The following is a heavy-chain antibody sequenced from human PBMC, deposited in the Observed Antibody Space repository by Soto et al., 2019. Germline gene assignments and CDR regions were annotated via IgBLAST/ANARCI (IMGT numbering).Heavy chain of an antibody. V-gene: IGHV4-59*08. CDR2: IYYSGST. Sequence: PSETLSLTCTVSGGSISSYYWSWIRQPPGKGLEWIGYIYYSGSTNYNPSLKSRVTISVDTSKNQFSLKLSSVTAADTAVYYCARRYGGTFDYWSKGTLVTVSS. D-gene: IGHD2-15*01. CDR3: ARRYGGTFDY. CDR1: GGSISSYY. J-gene: IGHJ4*02.